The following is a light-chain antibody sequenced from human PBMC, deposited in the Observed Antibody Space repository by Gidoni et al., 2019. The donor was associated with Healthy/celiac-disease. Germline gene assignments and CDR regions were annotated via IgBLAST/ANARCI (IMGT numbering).Light chain of an antibody. CDR2: DAS. V-gene: IGKV1-33*01. CDR1: QDISNY. CDR3: QHYDNLPLT. Sequence: DIQMNQSPSSLSASLGDSVTITCQASQDISNYLNWYQQKPGKAPKLLIYDASNLETGVPSRFIGSGSWTDFTFTFSSLQPEDIATYYCQHYDNLPLTFGGGAKLEIK. J-gene: IGKJ4*01.